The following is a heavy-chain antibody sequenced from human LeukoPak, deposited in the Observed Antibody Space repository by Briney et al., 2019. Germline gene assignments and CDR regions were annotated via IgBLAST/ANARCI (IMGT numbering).Heavy chain of an antibody. CDR3: ARVRNSGFRYVDS. CDR2: INHSGST. CDR1: DEFFSGYY. J-gene: IGHJ4*02. D-gene: IGHD5-12*01. Sequence: PSETLSLTCAVYDEFFSGYYWSWIRQPPGKGLEGIGEINHSGSTNYSPSLKSRVTIALDTAKRQVSLKVRCVAAADTAVYYCARVRNSGFRYVDSWGQGTLVTVSS. V-gene: IGHV4-34*01.